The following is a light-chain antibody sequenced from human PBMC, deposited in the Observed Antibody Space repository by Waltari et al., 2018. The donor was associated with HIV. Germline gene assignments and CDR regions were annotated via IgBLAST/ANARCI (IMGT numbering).Light chain of an antibody. CDR2: GAS. CDR3: QQYGNSPQT. V-gene: IGKV3-20*01. J-gene: IGKJ1*01. Sequence: IVLTQSPGTLSLSPGERATLSCRASQSVSNRYSAWYQQKPGQAPRLLIHGASRRATGIPDRFSGSGFGTDFTLTISRLEPEDFAVYYCQQYGNSPQTFGQGTKVEIK. CDR1: QSVSNRY.